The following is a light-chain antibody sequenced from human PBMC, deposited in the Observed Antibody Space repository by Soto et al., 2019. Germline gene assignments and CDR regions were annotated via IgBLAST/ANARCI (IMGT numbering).Light chain of an antibody. CDR1: QSVSSW. V-gene: IGKV1-5*01. CDR2: DAS. Sequence: DIQMTQSPSTLSASVGDRVTITCRASQSVSSWLAWYQQKPGKAPKLLIYDASSLESGVPSRFSGSGSGTEFTLTISSLQPDDFATYYCQQYESFSPYTFGQGTNVEIK. J-gene: IGKJ2*01. CDR3: QQYESFSPYT.